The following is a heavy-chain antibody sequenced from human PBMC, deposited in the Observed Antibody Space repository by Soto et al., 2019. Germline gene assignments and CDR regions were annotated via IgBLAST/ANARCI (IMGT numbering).Heavy chain of an antibody. CDR3: ARDAYCSGGSCYVY. CDR1: GFSLSSFW. V-gene: IGHV3-7*01. J-gene: IGHJ4*02. Sequence: GGSLRLSCAASGFSLSSFWMSWVRQAPGKGLEWVANINHDGSEKNYVDSVKGRFTISRDNAENSLDLQMNSLRAEDTAVYYCARDAYCSGGSCYVYWGQGTRVTVSS. CDR2: INHDGSEK. D-gene: IGHD2-15*01.